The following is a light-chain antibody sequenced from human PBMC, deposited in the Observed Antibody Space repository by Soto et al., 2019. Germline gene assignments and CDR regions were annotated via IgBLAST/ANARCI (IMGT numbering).Light chain of an antibody. Sequence: QSVLTQPPSASGTPGQRVTISCSGSSSNIGSNYVYWYQQLPGTAPKLLIYRNNQRPSGVPDRFSGSKSDTSASLAISGLRSEDEADYYCAAWDDSLSANYVFGTGTKLTVL. CDR2: RNN. CDR3: AAWDDSLSANYV. J-gene: IGLJ1*01. CDR1: SSNIGSNY. V-gene: IGLV1-47*01.